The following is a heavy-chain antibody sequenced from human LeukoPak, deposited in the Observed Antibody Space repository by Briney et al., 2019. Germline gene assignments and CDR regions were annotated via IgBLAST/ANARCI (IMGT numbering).Heavy chain of an antibody. J-gene: IGHJ6*03. Sequence: GGSLRLSCAASGLTFSSYGMSWVRHAPGKGLEWVSAISGSGGSTYYADSVKGRFTISRDNSKNTQYLQMNILRAEDTAVHYCAKKPRTTPYYYYMDVWGKGTTVTISS. D-gene: IGHD4-11*01. CDR3: AKKPRTTPYYYYMDV. CDR2: ISGSGGST. V-gene: IGHV3-23*01. CDR1: GLTFSSYG.